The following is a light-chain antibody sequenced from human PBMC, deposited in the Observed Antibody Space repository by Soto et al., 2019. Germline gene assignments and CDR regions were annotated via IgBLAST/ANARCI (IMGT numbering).Light chain of an antibody. CDR3: QQYSNWPEYT. CDR2: GAS. V-gene: IGKV3-15*01. Sequence: EIVMTQSPATLSLSPGEGATLSCRASQSVGTTLAWYQQKPGQAPRLLIFGASTRVTGVPARFSGSGSGTEFTLSIVSLQSDDFAVYYCQQYSNWPEYTFGQGTKWESK. CDR1: QSVGTT. J-gene: IGKJ2*01.